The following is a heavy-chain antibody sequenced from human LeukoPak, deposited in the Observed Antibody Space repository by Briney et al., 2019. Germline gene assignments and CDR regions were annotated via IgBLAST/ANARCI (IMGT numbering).Heavy chain of an antibody. CDR1: GYTFTGYY. Sequence: GASVKVSCKASGYTFTGYYMHWVRQAPGQGLEWMGWINPNSGGTNYAQKFQGRVTMTRDTSISTAYMELSRLRSDDTAVYYCARARVVRGVPNWFDPWGQGTLVTVSS. CDR2: INPNSGGT. CDR3: ARARVVRGVPNWFDP. J-gene: IGHJ5*02. V-gene: IGHV1-2*02. D-gene: IGHD3-10*01.